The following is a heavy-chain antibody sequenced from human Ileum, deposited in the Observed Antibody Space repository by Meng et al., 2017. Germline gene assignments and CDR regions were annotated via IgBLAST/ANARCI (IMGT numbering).Heavy chain of an antibody. J-gene: IGHJ6*02. CDR3: VRGPTGEFDYYGMDV. D-gene: IGHD3-10*01. Sequence: GGSLRLSCAASGLSFSDKAMHWVRQAPGKGLEWVSVISYDGINKYYADSVKGRFTISRDNSKNSLYLQMSSLRGEDTAVYYCVRGPTGEFDYYGMDVWGQGTTVTVSS. CDR2: ISYDGINK. V-gene: IGHV3-30*15. CDR1: GLSFSDKA.